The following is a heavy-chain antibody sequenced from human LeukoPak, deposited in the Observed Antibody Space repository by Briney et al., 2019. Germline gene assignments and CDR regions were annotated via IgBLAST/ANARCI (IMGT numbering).Heavy chain of an antibody. CDR2: ITASGTAM. Sequence: GGSLRLPGPPSGFTFSSYSMNWFGQAPGKGLEWVSHITASGTAMFYADSVKGRFTISRDNAKNSLYLQMNSLRDEDTAVYYCASSGSYRFDYWGQGTLVTVSS. CDR1: GFTFSSYS. D-gene: IGHD1-26*01. J-gene: IGHJ4*02. V-gene: IGHV3-48*02. CDR3: ASSGSYRFDY.